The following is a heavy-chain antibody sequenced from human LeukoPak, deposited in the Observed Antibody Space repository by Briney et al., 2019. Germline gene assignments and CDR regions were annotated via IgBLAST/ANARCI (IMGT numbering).Heavy chain of an antibody. CDR2: IIGSSGST. CDR1: LCSLNNYA. CDR3: AKGAYDYIEIAYFDY. V-gene: IGHV3-23*01. Sequence: GGSLRLSCVASLCSLNNYAMNWVRQAPGKGLEWVSLIIGSSGSTFYADSVKGRFTISRDKSKNTLYLQMNSLRVEDTAVYYCAKGAYDYIEIAYFDYWGQGSLVTVSS. D-gene: IGHD5-12*01. J-gene: IGHJ4*02.